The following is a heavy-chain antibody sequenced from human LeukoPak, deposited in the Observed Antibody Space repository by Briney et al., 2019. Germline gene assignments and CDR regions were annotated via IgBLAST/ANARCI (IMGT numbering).Heavy chain of an antibody. CDR2: IYYSGST. CDR3: ARDVVSYDSSGYYYVSDAFDI. Sequence: SETLSLTCTVSGGSISSYYWSWIRQPPGKGLEWIGYIYYSGSTNYNPFLKSRVTISVDTSKNQFSLKLSSVTAADTAVYYCARDVVSYDSSGYYYVSDAFDIWGQGTMVTVSS. CDR1: GGSISSYY. J-gene: IGHJ3*02. D-gene: IGHD3-22*01. V-gene: IGHV4-59*01.